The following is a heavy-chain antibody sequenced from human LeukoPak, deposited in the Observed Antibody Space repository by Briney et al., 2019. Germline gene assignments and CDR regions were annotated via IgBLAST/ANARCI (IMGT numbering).Heavy chain of an antibody. CDR1: GFTFSSYA. CDR2: ISYDGSNK. CDR3: ARDGLTGTTDGTLDY. D-gene: IGHD1-20*01. J-gene: IGHJ4*02. Sequence: GRSLRLSCAASGFTFSSYAMHWVRQAPGKGLEWVAVISYDGSNKYYADSVKGRFTISRDNSKNTLYLQMNSLRGEGTAMYYCARDGLTGTTDGTLDYWGQGTLVTVSS. V-gene: IGHV3-30-3*01.